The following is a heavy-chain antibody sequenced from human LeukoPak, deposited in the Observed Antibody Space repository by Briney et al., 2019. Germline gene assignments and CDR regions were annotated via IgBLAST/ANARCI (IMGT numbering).Heavy chain of an antibody. CDR3: ASSIVGAPPLFDY. V-gene: IGHV4-59*01. Sequence: SETLSLTCTVSGGSISSYYWSCIRQPPGKGLEWIGYIYYSGSTNYNPSLKSRVTISVDTSKNQFSLKLSSVTAADAAVYYCASSIVGAPPLFDYWGQGTLVTVSS. D-gene: IGHD1-26*01. CDR2: IYYSGST. J-gene: IGHJ4*02. CDR1: GGSISSYY.